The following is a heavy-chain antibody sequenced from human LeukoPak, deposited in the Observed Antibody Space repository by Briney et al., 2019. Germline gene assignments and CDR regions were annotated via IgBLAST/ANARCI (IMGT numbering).Heavy chain of an antibody. CDR2: ISGSGGST. V-gene: IGHV3-23*01. D-gene: IGHD3-16*01. CDR3: AKAQTYYDYVWGSIYYFDY. Sequence: GGSLRLSCAVSGFTFSSYAMSWVRQAPGKGLEWVSAISGSGGSTYYADSVKGRFTISRDNSKNTLYLQMNSLRAEDTAVYYCAKAQTYYDYVWGSIYYFDYWGQGTLVTVSS. J-gene: IGHJ4*02. CDR1: GFTFSSYA.